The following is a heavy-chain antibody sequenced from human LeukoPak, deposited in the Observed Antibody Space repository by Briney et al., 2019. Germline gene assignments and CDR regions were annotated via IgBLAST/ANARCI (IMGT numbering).Heavy chain of an antibody. CDR3: ARYSGSWDFDY. J-gene: IGHJ4*02. V-gene: IGHV4-34*01. D-gene: IGHD6-13*01. CDR2: INHSGST. CDR1: VGSFSGYY. Sequence: PSETLSLTCAVYVGSFSGYYWSWIRQPPGEGLEWIGEINHSGSTNYNPSLKSRVSISVVTSKNQFSLKLSSVTAADTAVYYCARYSGSWDFDYWGQGTLVTVSS.